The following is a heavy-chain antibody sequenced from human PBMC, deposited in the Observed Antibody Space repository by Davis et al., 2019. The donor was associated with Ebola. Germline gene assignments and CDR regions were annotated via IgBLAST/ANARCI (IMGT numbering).Heavy chain of an antibody. D-gene: IGHD3-16*02. V-gene: IGHV4-59*12. CDR3: ARVLAFGGVSVIRSRFDY. CDR2: IYYSGST. Sequence: SETLSLTCTVSGGSISSYYWSWIRQPPGKGLEWIGYIYYSGSTNYNPSLKSRVTISVDTSKNQFSLKLSSVTAADTAVYYFARVLAFGGVSVIRSRFDYLGQGTLVTVSS. J-gene: IGHJ4*02. CDR1: GGSISSYY.